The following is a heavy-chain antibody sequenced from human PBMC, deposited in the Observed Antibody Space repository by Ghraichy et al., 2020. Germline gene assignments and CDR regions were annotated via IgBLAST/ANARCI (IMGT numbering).Heavy chain of an antibody. Sequence: GESLNISCKGSGYSFTTNWIGWVRQMPGKGLEWMGIIYPGDSDTRYSPSFQGQVTISADKSINTAYLQWSSLKASDNAMYYCGRHLGYCGGGSCRIDYWGQGTLVTVSS. CDR3: GRHLGYCGGGSCRIDY. D-gene: IGHD2-15*01. J-gene: IGHJ4*02. CDR2: IYPGDSDT. CDR1: GYSFTTNW. V-gene: IGHV5-51*01.